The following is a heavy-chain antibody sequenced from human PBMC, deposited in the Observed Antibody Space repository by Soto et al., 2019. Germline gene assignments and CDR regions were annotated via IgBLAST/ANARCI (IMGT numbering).Heavy chain of an antibody. CDR1: GGSFSGYY. J-gene: IGHJ5*02. CDR2: INHSGST. Sequence: SETLSLTCAVYGGSFSGYYWSWIRQPPGKGLEWIGEINHSGSTNYNPSLKSRVTISVDTSKNQFSLKLSSVTAADTAVYYCAREKYGSEPFRSITVVRGVNRFDPWGQGTLVTVSS. V-gene: IGHV4-34*01. D-gene: IGHD3-10*01. CDR3: AREKYGSEPFRSITVVRGVNRFDP.